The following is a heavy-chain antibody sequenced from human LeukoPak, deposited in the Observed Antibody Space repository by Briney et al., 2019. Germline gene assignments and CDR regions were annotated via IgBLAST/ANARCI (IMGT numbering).Heavy chain of an antibody. Sequence: SETLSLTCTVSGGSISSGSYYWSWIRQPAGKGLEWIGRIYTSGSTNYNPSLKSRVTISVDTPKNQFSLKLSSVTAADTAVYYCARGLLWFGELSRYFDLWGRGTLVTVSS. CDR3: ARGLLWFGELSRYFDL. CDR2: IYTSGST. J-gene: IGHJ2*01. CDR1: GGSISSGSYY. D-gene: IGHD3-10*01. V-gene: IGHV4-61*02.